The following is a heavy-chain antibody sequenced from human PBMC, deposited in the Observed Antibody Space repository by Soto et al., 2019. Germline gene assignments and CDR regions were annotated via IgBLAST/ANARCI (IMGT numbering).Heavy chain of an antibody. CDR1: GGSFSGYY. CDR3: ARRPYDYIWGSYRFPS. D-gene: IGHD3-16*02. V-gene: IGHV4-34*01. Sequence: SETLSLTCAVSGGSFSGYYWSWIRQPPGKGLEWIGEINHSGSTNYNPSLKSRVTISVDTSKNQFSLKLSSVTAADTAVYYCARRPYDYIWGSYRFPSWGQGTLVTVSS. J-gene: IGHJ4*02. CDR2: INHSGST.